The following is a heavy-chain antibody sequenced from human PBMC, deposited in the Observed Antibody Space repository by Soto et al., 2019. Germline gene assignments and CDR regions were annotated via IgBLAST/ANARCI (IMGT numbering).Heavy chain of an antibody. CDR1: GYTFTSYY. CDR2: INPSGGST. V-gene: IGHV1-46*01. Sequence: GASVKVSCKASGYTFTSYYMHWVRQAPGQGLEWMGIINPSGGSTSYAQKFQGRVTMTRDTSTSTVYMELSSLRSEDTAVYYCARTTVDEWGSWWSSSWNNAFDIWGQGTMVTVSS. J-gene: IGHJ3*02. CDR3: ARTTVDEWGSWWSSSWNNAFDI. D-gene: IGHD6-13*01.